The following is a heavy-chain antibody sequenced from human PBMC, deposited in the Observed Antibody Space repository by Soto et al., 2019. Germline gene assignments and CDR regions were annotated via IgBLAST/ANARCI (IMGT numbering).Heavy chain of an antibody. D-gene: IGHD2-21*01. J-gene: IGHJ1*01. V-gene: IGHV3-23*01. Sequence: EVQLLESGGDSVQPGGSLRLSCAASGFTFSNYAMSWVRQAPGKGLEWVSTINKSGGRTYYADSVKGRFTISRDNSKNTLLLQMNSLRAEDTAIYYWAKGRDVPEGDVEYFQDLGQGTLVTISS. CDR3: AKGRDVPEGDVEYFQD. CDR2: INKSGGRT. CDR1: GFTFSNYA.